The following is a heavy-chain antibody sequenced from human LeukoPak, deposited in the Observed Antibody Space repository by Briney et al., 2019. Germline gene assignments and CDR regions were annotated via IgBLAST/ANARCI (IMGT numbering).Heavy chain of an antibody. D-gene: IGHD3-3*01. Sequence: PSETLSLTCAVSGGSISGYYWSWIRQLPGKGLEWIGYIYDSGSTNYNPSLKSRVTISVDTSKNQFSLKLNSVTAADTAVYYCARVGGTNFYYYGLNVWGQGTTVTVSS. CDR3: ARVGGTNFYYYGLNV. V-gene: IGHV4-59*01. CDR2: IYDSGST. CDR1: GGSISGYY. J-gene: IGHJ6*02.